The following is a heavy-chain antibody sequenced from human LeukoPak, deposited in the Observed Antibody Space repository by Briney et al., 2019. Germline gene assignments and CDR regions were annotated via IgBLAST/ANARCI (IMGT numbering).Heavy chain of an antibody. D-gene: IGHD3-10*01. CDR2: ISGSGGST. J-gene: IGHJ6*02. Sequence: SGGSLRLSCAASGFTFSSYAMSWVRQAPGKGLEWVSAISGSGGSTYYADSVKGRFTISRDNSKNTLYLQMNSLRAEDTAVYYCAKDELPFYYYYYGMDVWGQGTTVTVSS. V-gene: IGHV3-23*01. CDR1: GFTFSSYA. CDR3: AKDELPFYYYYYGMDV.